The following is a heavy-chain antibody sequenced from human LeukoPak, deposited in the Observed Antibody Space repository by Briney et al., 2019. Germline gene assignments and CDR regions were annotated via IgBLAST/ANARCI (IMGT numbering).Heavy chain of an antibody. Sequence: PGGSLRLSCAASGFTFSSYAMSWVRQAPGKGLEWVSAISGSGGSTYYADSVKGRFTISRDNSKNTLYLQMNSLRAEDTAVYYCAKPLTLWFGEADDYWGQGTLVTVSS. J-gene: IGHJ4*02. V-gene: IGHV3-23*01. D-gene: IGHD3-10*01. CDR1: GFTFSSYA. CDR2: ISGSGGST. CDR3: AKPLTLWFGEADDY.